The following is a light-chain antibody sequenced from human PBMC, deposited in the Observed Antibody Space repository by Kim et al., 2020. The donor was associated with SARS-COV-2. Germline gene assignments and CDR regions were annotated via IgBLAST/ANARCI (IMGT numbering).Light chain of an antibody. Sequence: LSASVGDRVTITCQACQDISNYLNWYQQKPGKAPKLLIYDASNLETGVPSRFSGSGSGTDFTFTISSLQPEDIATYYCQQYDNLYTFGQGTKLEI. CDR3: QQYDNLYT. J-gene: IGKJ2*01. CDR1: QDISNY. CDR2: DAS. V-gene: IGKV1-33*01.